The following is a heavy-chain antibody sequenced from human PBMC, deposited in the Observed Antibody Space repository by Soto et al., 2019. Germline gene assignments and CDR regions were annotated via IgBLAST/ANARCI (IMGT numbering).Heavy chain of an antibody. CDR1: GFTFSSYG. D-gene: IGHD3-10*01. V-gene: IGHV3-33*01. CDR3: ARDLYMVRGVMDYYYYGMDV. CDR2: IWYDGSNK. J-gene: IGHJ6*02. Sequence: GGSLRLSCAASGFTFSSYGMHWVRQAPGKGLEWVAVIWYDGSNKYYADSVKGRFTISRDNSKNTLYLQMNSLRAEDTAVYYCARDLYMVRGVMDYYYYGMDVWGQGTTVTVSS.